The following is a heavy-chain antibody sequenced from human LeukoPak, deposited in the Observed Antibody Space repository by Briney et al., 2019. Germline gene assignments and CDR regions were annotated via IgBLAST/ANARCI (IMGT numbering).Heavy chain of an antibody. CDR1: GFTFSSYA. Sequence: GGSLRLSCAASGFTFSSYAMSWVRQAPGKGLEWVSAISGSGGSTYYADSVKGRFTISRDNSKNTLYLQMNSLRAEDTAVYYYVKGPRGGFGDFDYWGQGTLVTVSS. CDR2: ISGSGGST. V-gene: IGHV3-23*01. D-gene: IGHD3-10*01. CDR3: VKGPRGGFGDFDY. J-gene: IGHJ4*02.